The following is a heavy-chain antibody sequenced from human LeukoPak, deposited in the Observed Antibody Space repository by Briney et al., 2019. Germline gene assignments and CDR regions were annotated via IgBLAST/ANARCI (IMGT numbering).Heavy chain of an antibody. J-gene: IGHJ4*02. CDR1: GYSFTAFY. CDR2: IHPRSGDT. Sequence: ASVKVSCKASGYSFTAFYIHWVRQAPGQGLEWMGWIHPRSGDTNYAYKFKVRVTMTRDTSSSTAYMDLDSLRSDDTAVYYCARDGEFGTGSYYRGCFDYWGQGNLVAVSS. V-gene: IGHV1-2*02. D-gene: IGHD3-10*01. CDR3: ARDGEFGTGSYYRGCFDY.